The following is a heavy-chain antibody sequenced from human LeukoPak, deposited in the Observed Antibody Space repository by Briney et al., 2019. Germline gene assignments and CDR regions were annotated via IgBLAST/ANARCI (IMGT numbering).Heavy chain of an antibody. D-gene: IGHD5-12*01. CDR2: ISGRTGGT. CDR3: AKCGNSGCHLIDY. CDR1: GFTFNTNA. V-gene: IGHV3-23*01. Sequence: PGGSLRLSCAASGFTFNTNAMSWVRQAPGKGLEWVSAISGRTGGTYYADSVKGRFTISRDNSKSTLYLQMDSLRAEDTAVYYCAKCGNSGCHLIDYWGQGTLVTVCS. J-gene: IGHJ4*02.